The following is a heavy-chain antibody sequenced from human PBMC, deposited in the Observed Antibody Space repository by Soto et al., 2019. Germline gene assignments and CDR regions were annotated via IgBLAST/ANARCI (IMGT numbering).Heavy chain of an antibody. V-gene: IGHV3-33*01. J-gene: IGHJ5*02. D-gene: IGHD2-2*01. CDR3: ARDLSIGRPHFDP. CDR1: GFVFSSSG. CDR2: IWYDGSKK. Sequence: QVQLVESGGGAVQPGRSLRLSCEASGFVFSSSGFHWVRQAPGKGPEWVSVIWYDGSKKYYADSVKGRITISRDDSKNTLYLQMNSLRPEDTAVYYCARDLSIGRPHFDPWGQGTLVTVSS.